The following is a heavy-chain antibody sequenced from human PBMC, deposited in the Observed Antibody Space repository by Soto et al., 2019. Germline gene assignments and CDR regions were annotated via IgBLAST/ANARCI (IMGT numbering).Heavy chain of an antibody. CDR3: ARVGRGGYNGPFDY. Sequence: ASVKVSCEASGGTFSSYAISWVRQAPGQGLEWMGGIIPIFGTANYAQKFQGRVTITADKSTSTAYMELSSLRSEDTAVYYCARVGRGGYNGPFDYWGHGTLVTASS. CDR2: IIPIFGTA. D-gene: IGHD5-12*01. CDR1: GGTFSSYA. V-gene: IGHV1-69*06. J-gene: IGHJ4*01.